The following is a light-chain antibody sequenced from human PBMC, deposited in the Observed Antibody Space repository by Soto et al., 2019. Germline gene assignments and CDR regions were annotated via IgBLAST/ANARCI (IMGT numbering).Light chain of an antibody. Sequence: FPIPCRAGQTISCYLNWYQQKPGTAPKLLIYAASTLQSGVPSRFSGSGSGKEFTLTISSLQAEDFATYYCQQLNSYPCTVGGGTKVDIK. J-gene: IGKJ4*01. CDR1: QTISCY. V-gene: IGKV1-9*01. CDR2: AAS. CDR3: QQLNSYPCT.